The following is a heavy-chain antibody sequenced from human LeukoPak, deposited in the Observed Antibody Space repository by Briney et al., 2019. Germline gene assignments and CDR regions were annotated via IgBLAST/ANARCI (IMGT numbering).Heavy chain of an antibody. CDR1: GFTFSSHW. D-gene: IGHD3-22*01. J-gene: IGHJ4*02. V-gene: IGHV3-7*03. Sequence: GGSLRLSCAATGFTFSSHWMSWVRQAPGKGLEWVANIKQGGSEKYYVDSVKGRFTISRDNAKTSLYLQMNSLRAEDTAIYYCARSGNYYDSGDYRRDFDYWGQGTLVTVSS. CDR2: IKQGGSEK. CDR3: ARSGNYYDSGDYRRDFDY.